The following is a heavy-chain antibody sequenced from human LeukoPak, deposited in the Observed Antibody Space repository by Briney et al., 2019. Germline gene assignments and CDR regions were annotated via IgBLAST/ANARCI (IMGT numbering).Heavy chain of an antibody. CDR1: RYSLTTDY. Sequence: GESLKISCKGSRYSLTTDYIGWVRQMPGKGLEWMGIIYPGDSDTRYSPSFQGQVTILADKSISTAYLQWSSLKASDTAMYYRARLGQYYYDSSGYYGIDYWGQGTLVTVSS. CDR3: ARLGQYYYDSSGYYGIDY. J-gene: IGHJ4*02. CDR2: IYPGDSDT. V-gene: IGHV5-51*01. D-gene: IGHD3-22*01.